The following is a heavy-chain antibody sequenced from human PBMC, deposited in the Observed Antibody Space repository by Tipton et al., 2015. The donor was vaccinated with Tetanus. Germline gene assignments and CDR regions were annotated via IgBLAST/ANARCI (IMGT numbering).Heavy chain of an antibody. J-gene: IGHJ6*02. CDR3: AKDNGPVVPAAMRSGMDV. Sequence: SLRLSCAASGFTFDDYAMHWVRQAPGKGLEWVSSISWNSGSIGYADSVKGRFTISRDDAKNSLYLQMNSLRAEDTALYYCAKDNGPVVPAAMRSGMDVWGQGTTVTVSS. V-gene: IGHV3-9*01. CDR1: GFTFDDYA. CDR2: ISWNSGSI. D-gene: IGHD2-2*01.